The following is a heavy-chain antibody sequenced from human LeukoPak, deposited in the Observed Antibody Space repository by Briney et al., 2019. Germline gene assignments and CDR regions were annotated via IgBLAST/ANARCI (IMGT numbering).Heavy chain of an antibody. J-gene: IGHJ5*02. CDR1: GGSISSSSYY. Sequence: PSETLSLTCTVSGGSISSSSYYWGWIRQPPGKGLEWIGSIYYSGSTYYNPSLKSRVTISVDTSKNQFSLKLSSVTAADTAVYYCARDQGGSGYNNWFDPWGQGTLVTVSS. D-gene: IGHD3-22*01. CDR2: IYYSGST. CDR3: ARDQGGSGYNNWFDP. V-gene: IGHV4-39*07.